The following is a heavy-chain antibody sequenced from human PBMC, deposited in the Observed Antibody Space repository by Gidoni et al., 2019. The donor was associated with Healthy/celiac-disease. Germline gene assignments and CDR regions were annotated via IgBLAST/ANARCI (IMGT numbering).Heavy chain of an antibody. CDR3: AGWSGYYYYGMDV. CDR2: IYYSGST. D-gene: IGHD2-15*01. J-gene: IGHJ6*02. CDR1: GGSISSSSYY. Sequence: QLQLQESGPGLVKPSETLSLTCTVSGGSISSSSYYWGWIRQPPGKGLEWIGSIYYSGSTYYNPSLKSRVTISVDTSKNQFSLKLSSVTAADTAVYYCAGWSGYYYYGMDVWGQGTTVTVSS. V-gene: IGHV4-39*07.